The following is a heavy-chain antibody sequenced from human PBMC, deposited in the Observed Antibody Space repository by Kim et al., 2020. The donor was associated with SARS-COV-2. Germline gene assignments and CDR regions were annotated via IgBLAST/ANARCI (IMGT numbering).Heavy chain of an antibody. CDR2: IYPGDSDT. CDR1: GYNFSKNW. V-gene: IGHV5-51*01. J-gene: IGHJ4*02. Sequence: GASLKISCKGSGYNFSKNWIAWVRQMPGKRLEWMGIIYPGDSDTRYSPSFQGQVIISVDKAISTAYLQWSSLKASDTAIYYCARRLSGAAWDYFDYWGRGTLVTVSS. CDR3: ARRLSGAAWDYFDY. D-gene: IGHD3-10*01.